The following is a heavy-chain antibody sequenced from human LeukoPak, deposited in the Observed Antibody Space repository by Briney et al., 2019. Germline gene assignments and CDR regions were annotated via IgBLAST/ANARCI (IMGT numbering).Heavy chain of an antibody. V-gene: IGHV3-9*01. CDR2: ISWNSGSI. CDR3: AKDGSGSGRREYFQH. D-gene: IGHD6-25*01. Sequence: PGRSLRLSCAASGFTFDDYAMHWVRQAPGKGLEWVSGISWNSGSIGYADSVKGRFTISRDDAKNSLYLQMNSLRAEDTALYYCAKDGSGSGRREYFQHWGQGTLVTVSS. CDR1: GFTFDDYA. J-gene: IGHJ1*01.